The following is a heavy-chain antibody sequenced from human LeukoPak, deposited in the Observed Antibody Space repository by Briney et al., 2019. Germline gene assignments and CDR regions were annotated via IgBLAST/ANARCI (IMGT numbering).Heavy chain of an antibody. D-gene: IGHD4-17*01. V-gene: IGHV1-18*01. CDR3: ARTTVTTVDWFDP. CDR2: ISAYNGNT. CDR1: GYTFTIYG. J-gene: IGHJ5*02. Sequence: ASVTVSFTASGYTFTIYGINWVRQAPGQGLEWMGWISAYNGNTNYAQKLQGRVTMTTDTSTSTAYMELRSLRFDDTAVYYCARTTVTTVDWFDPWGQGTLVTVSS.